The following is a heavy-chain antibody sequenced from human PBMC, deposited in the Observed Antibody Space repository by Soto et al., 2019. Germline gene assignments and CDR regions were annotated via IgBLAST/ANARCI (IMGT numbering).Heavy chain of an antibody. D-gene: IGHD5-18*01. CDR3: MSGGWGFSYGNGLDG. J-gene: IGHJ6*02. V-gene: IGHV3-30-3*01. CDR1: GFGFSAYS. Sequence: QVQLVESGGGVVQPGGSLRLSCEASGFGFSAYSMHWVRQAPGKGLEWVAVIQHNGDTIHYADSVRGRFTISRDNYNNILYLQMNGLTSEDTALYYCMSGGWGFSYGNGLDGWGQGTTVIVSS. CDR2: IQHNGDTI.